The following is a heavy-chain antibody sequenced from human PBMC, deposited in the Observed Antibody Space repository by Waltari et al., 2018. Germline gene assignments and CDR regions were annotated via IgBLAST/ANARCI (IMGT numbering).Heavy chain of an antibody. CDR3: ARASTDYYDSSGYYSA. V-gene: IGHV4-38-2*01. D-gene: IGHD3-22*01. Sequence: QVQLQESGPGLVKPSETLSLTCAVSGYSISSGYYWGWIRQPPGKGLEWIGCIYHSWSTYYNPSLKSRVTISVDTSKNQFSLKLSSVTAADTAVYYCARASTDYYDSSGYYSAWGQGTLVTVSS. J-gene: IGHJ5*02. CDR1: GYSISSGYY. CDR2: IYHSWST.